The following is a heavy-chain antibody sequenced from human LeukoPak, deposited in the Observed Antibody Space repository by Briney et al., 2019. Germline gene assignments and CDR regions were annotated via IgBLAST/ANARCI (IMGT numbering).Heavy chain of an antibody. J-gene: IGHJ4*02. Sequence: GGSLRLSCAASGFTLNSYWMNWVRQAPGKGLEWVANIKRDGSEKYYVDSVKGRFTISRDNAKNSLDLQMNSLRVEDTAVYYCARLGPASSGWPESFDYWGQGTLVTVSS. D-gene: IGHD6-19*01. CDR2: IKRDGSEK. V-gene: IGHV3-7*03. CDR3: ARLGPASSGWPESFDY. CDR1: GFTLNSYW.